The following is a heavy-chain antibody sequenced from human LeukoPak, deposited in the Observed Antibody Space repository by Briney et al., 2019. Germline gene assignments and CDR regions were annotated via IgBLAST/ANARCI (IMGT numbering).Heavy chain of an antibody. Sequence: ASVKVSCKASGYTFTSYDINWVRQATGQGLEWMGWMNPNSGDTGYAQKFQGRVTLTRDTSISTAYMELSSLRFDDTAVYYCARDRQYQIPDYWGQGTLVTVSS. CDR1: GYTFTSYD. J-gene: IGHJ4*02. D-gene: IGHD2-2*01. CDR2: MNPNSGDT. CDR3: ARDRQYQIPDY. V-gene: IGHV1-8*01.